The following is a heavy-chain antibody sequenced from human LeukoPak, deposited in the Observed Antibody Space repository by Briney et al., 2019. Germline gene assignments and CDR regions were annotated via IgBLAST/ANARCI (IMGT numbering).Heavy chain of an antibody. CDR1: GGSFSGYY. V-gene: IGHV4-34*01. CDR2: INHSGST. CDR3: ARLGVWNTAMVTDY. J-gene: IGHJ4*02. D-gene: IGHD5-18*01. Sequence: SETLSLTCAVYGGSFSGYYWSWIRQPPGKGLEWIGEINHSGSTNYNPSLKSRVTISVDTSKNQFSLKLSSVTAADTAVYYCARLGVWNTAMVTDYWGQGTLVTVSS.